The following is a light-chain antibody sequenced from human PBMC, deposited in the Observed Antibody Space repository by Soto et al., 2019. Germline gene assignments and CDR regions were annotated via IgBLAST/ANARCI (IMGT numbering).Light chain of an antibody. CDR3: SSCAGSNNSLFD. J-gene: IGLJ1*01. Sequence: QSALTQPASVSGSPGQSITISCTGTSNDIGKYDYVAWYQQYPGMAPKLIIFEVSNRPSGVSDRYSASKSGNTASLTVSGLQAEDEADYYCSSCAGSNNSLFDFGTGTKVTVL. CDR1: SNDIGKYDY. V-gene: IGLV2-8*01. CDR2: EVS.